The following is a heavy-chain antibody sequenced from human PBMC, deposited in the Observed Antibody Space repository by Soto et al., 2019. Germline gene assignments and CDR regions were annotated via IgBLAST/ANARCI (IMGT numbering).Heavy chain of an antibody. V-gene: IGHV3-21*06. D-gene: IGHD2-2*01. Sequence: EVSLVESGGGLVKPGGSLRLSCVASGFIFSDYSMNWVRQAPGQGLERVAAISSSGGHTFYADSVQGRFTISRDNPKSSVFLQMSSLGGEDTAVYWCASLVGLSTFASWGQGTLVTVSS. CDR3: ASLVGLSTFAS. CDR1: GFIFSDYS. CDR2: ISSSGGHT. J-gene: IGHJ4*02.